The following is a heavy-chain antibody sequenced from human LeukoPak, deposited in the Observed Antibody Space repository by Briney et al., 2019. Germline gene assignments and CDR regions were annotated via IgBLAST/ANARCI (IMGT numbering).Heavy chain of an antibody. D-gene: IGHD3-3*01. J-gene: IGHJ5*02. V-gene: IGHV4-34*01. Sequence: SETLSLTCAVYGGSFSGYYWSWIRQPPGKGLEWIGEINHSGSTNYNPSLKSRVTISVDTSKNQFSLKLSSVTAADTAVYYCARVETGFLERLFRPINWFDPWGQGTLVTVSS. CDR3: ARVETGFLERLFRPINWFDP. CDR1: GGSFSGYY. CDR2: INHSGST.